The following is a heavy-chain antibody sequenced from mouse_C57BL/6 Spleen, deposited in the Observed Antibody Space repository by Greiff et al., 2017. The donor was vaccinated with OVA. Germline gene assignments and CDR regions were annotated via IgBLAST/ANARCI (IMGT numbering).Heavy chain of an antibody. V-gene: IGHV5-4*03. Sequence: EVKLVEPGGGLVKPGGSLKLSCAASGFTFSSYAMSWVRQTPEKRLEWVATISDGGSYTYYPDNVKGRFTISRDNAKNNLYLQMSHLKSEDTAMYYCARGDYYGSSYYTWFAYWGQGTLVTVSA. J-gene: IGHJ3*01. D-gene: IGHD1-1*01. CDR2: ISDGGSYT. CDR3: ARGDYYGSSYYTWFAY. CDR1: GFTFSSYA.